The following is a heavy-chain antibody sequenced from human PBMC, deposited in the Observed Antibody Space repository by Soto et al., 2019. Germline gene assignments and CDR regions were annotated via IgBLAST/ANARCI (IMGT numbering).Heavy chain of an antibody. CDR1: GYTFTSYD. CDR2: MNPNSGNT. D-gene: IGHD1-26*01. Sequence: GASVKVSCKASGYTFTSYDINWVRQATGQGLEWMGWMNPNSGNTGYAQKFQGRVTMTRDTSTSTVYMELSSLRSEDTAVYYCARDLSVVGATNLDYWGQGTLVTVSS. CDR3: ARDLSVVGATNLDY. V-gene: IGHV1-8*01. J-gene: IGHJ4*02.